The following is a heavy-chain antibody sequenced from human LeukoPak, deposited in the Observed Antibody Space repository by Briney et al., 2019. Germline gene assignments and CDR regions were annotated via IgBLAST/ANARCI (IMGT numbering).Heavy chain of an antibody. Sequence: ASVKVSCKASGYTFTSYGISWVRQAPGQGLEWMGWISAYNSNTNYAQKLQGRVTMTTDTSTSTAYMELRSLRSDDTAVYYCARDWSGGYCSSTSCRDWFDPWGQGTLVTVSS. CDR2: ISAYNSNT. CDR3: ARDWSGGYCSSTSCRDWFDP. D-gene: IGHD2-2*01. V-gene: IGHV1-18*01. J-gene: IGHJ5*02. CDR1: GYTFTSYG.